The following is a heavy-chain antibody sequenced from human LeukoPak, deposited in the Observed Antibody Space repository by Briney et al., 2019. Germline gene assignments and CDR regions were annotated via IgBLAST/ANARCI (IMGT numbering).Heavy chain of an antibody. J-gene: IGHJ6*03. CDR3: AKEYSSSSLYYYYYYMDV. Sequence: GGSLRLSCAASGFTFDDYTMHWVRQAPGKGLEWVSLISWDGGSTYYADSVKGRFTISRDNSKNSLYLQMNSLRTEDTALYYCAKEYSSSSLYYYYYYMDVWGKGTTVTVSS. D-gene: IGHD6-6*01. CDR1: GFTFDDYT. V-gene: IGHV3-43*01. CDR2: ISWDGGST.